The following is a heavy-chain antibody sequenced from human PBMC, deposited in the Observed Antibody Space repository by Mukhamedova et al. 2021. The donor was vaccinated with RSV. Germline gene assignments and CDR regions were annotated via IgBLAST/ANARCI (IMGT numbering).Heavy chain of an antibody. J-gene: IGHJ5*01. D-gene: IGHD2/OR15-2a*01. CDR3: ATDYCSATTCYLTS. V-gene: IGHV3-15*01. Sequence: DYATPVKNRFTISRDDSKNTLFLQMNSLETEDTAVYYCATDYCSATTCYLTSWGHGTLVTVSS.